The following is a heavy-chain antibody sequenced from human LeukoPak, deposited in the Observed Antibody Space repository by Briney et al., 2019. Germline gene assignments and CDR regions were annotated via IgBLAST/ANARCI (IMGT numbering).Heavy chain of an antibody. CDR3: ARASDPVNSSSWYTGTNDYSSGWYYFDY. J-gene: IGHJ4*02. CDR1: GFTFSDYY. Sequence: GGSLRLSCAASGFTFSDYYMSWIRQAPGKGLEWVSYISSSGSTIYYADSVKGRFTISRDNAKNSLYLQMNSLRAEDTAVYYCARASDPVNSSSWYTGTNDYSSGWYYFDYWGQGTLVTVSS. D-gene: IGHD6-13*01. CDR2: ISSSGSTI. V-gene: IGHV3-11*04.